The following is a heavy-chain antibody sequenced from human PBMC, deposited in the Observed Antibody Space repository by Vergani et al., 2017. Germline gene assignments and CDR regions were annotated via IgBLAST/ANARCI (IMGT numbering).Heavy chain of an antibody. Sequence: EVQLVESGGGLVKPGGSLRLSCAASGFTFSSYWMSWVRQAPGKGLEWVANIKQDGSEKYYVDSVKGRFTISRDNAKNSLYLQMNSLRAEDTAVYYCARDLFGSDGPTCADYWGQGTLVTVSS. D-gene: IGHD3-16*01. J-gene: IGHJ4*02. CDR1: GFTFSSYW. CDR2: IKQDGSEK. V-gene: IGHV3-7*01. CDR3: ARDLFGSDGPTCADY.